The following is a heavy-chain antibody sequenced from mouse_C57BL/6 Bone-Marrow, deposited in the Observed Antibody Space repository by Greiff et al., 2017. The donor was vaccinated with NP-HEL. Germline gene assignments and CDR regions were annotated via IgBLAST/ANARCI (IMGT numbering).Heavy chain of an antibody. D-gene: IGHD2-1*01. CDR2: INSDGGST. V-gene: IGHV5-2*01. J-gene: IGHJ1*03. CDR1: EYEFPSHD. Sequence: EVQVVESGGGLVQPGESLKLSCESNEYEFPSHDMSWVRKTPEKRLELVAAINSDGGSTYYPDTMERRFIISRDNTKKTQYLQMSSLRTEDTALYYCARHLMVTTWDWYFDVWGTGTTVTVSS. CDR3: ARHLMVTTWDWYFDV.